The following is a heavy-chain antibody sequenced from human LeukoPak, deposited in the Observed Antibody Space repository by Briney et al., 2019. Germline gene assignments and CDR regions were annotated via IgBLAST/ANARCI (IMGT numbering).Heavy chain of an antibody. Sequence: TGGSLRLSCAASGFTVSSNYMSRVRQAPGKGLEWVSVIYSGGGTYYADSVKGRFTISRDNSKNTLFLQMNSLRAEDTAVYYCARELTTFYYDISGYCGHAFDIWGQGTMVTVSS. J-gene: IGHJ3*02. CDR1: GFTVSSNY. CDR3: ARELTTFYYDISGYCGHAFDI. CDR2: IYSGGGT. D-gene: IGHD3-22*01. V-gene: IGHV3-66*01.